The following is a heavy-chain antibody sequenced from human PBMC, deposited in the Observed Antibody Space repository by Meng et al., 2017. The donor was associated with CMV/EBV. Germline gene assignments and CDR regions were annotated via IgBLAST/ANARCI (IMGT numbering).Heavy chain of an antibody. V-gene: IGHV3-9*01. Sequence: GGSLRLSCTASGFTFDYHALHWVRQAAGKGLEWVAGISWNSVSIGYADSVTGRFIISRDDAKSSLYLQMNSLRTEDTAMYFCAKLQGSKDYWGQGTMVTVSS. CDR1: GFTFDYHA. CDR3: AKLQGSKDY. CDR2: ISWNSVSI. J-gene: IGHJ4*02.